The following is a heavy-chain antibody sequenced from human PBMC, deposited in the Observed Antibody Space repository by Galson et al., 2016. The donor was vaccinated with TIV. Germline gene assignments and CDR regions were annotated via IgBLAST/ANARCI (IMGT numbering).Heavy chain of an antibody. CDR3: ARRRYSGTYLEDD. V-gene: IGHV3-74*01. D-gene: IGHD1-26*01. CDR1: GFTFSNYW. CDR2: IKMDGSTT. J-gene: IGHJ4*02. Sequence: SLRLSCAASGFTFSNYWMHWVRQAPGKGLVWVSRIKMDGSTTNYADSVKGRFTISRDNDKNTLYLQMNNLRAEDTAVYYCARRRYSGTYLEDDWGQGTLVTVSS.